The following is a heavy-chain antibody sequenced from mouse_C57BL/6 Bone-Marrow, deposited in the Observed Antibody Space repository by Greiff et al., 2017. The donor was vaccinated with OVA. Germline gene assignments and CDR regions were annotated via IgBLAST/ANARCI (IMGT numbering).Heavy chain of an antibody. CDR3: ARLYSNYVGWFAY. Sequence: EVQLVESGGDLVKPGGSLKLSCAASGFTFSSYGMSWVRQTPDKRLEWVATISSGGSYTYYPDSVKGRFTISRDNAKNTLDLQMSSLKSEDTAMYYCARLYSNYVGWFAYWGQGTLVTVSA. D-gene: IGHD2-5*01. CDR2: ISSGGSYT. CDR1: GFTFSSYG. V-gene: IGHV5-6*01. J-gene: IGHJ3*01.